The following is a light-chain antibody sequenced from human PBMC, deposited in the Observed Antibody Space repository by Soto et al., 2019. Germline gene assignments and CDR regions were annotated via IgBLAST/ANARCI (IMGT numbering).Light chain of an antibody. V-gene: IGKV1-33*01. CDR1: QSISSW. CDR3: QQYEDLRVL. CDR2: DAS. J-gene: IGKJ5*01. Sequence: DIQMTQSPSTLSASVGDRVTITCRASQSISSWLAWYQQKPGKAPKLLIYDASNLEAGVPSRFSGSGSGTDFTFTVTSLQPEDFATYYCQQYEDLRVLFGQGTRLEIK.